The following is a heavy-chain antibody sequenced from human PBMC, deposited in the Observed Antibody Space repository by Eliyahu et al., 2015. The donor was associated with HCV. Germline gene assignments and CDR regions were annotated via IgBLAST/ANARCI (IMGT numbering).Heavy chain of an antibody. J-gene: IGHJ4*02. V-gene: IGHV3-74*01. CDR2: INXDGSSI. CDR3: ARGAPRWYFDN. D-gene: IGHD1-26*01. Sequence: EVQLVESGGDSVQPGGSLXLXCAASGFTFSGYWMHWVRHAPGKGLVWVSRINXDGSSITYADSVKGRFTISRDNSKNILYLQMDSLRAEDTAVYFCARGAPRWYFDNWGQGTLVTVSS. CDR1: GFTFSGYW.